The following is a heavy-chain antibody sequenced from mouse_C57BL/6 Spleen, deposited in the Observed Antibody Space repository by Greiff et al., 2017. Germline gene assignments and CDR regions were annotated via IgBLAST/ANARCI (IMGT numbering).Heavy chain of an antibody. CDR3: ARGLSYYFDD. J-gene: IGHJ2*01. V-gene: IGHV1-59*01. CDR2: IDPYDSYT. Sequence: VQLQQPGAELVRPGTSVKLSCKASGYTFTSYWMHWVKQRPGQGLEWIGVIDPYDSYTNYNQKFKGKATLTVDPSSSTAYMQLSSLTSEDSAVYYCARGLSYYFDDWRQGTTLTVSS. D-gene: IGHD3-1*01. CDR1: GYTFTSYW.